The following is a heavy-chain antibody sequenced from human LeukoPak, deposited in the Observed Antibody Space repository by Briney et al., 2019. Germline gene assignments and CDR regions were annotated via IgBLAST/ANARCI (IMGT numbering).Heavy chain of an antibody. D-gene: IGHD3-22*01. J-gene: IGHJ3*02. CDR3: ARAQYYYDSSGLDAFDI. V-gene: IGHV3-33*01. CDR2: IWYDGSSK. Sequence: GGSLRLSCAASGFTFSSYGMHWVRQAPGKGLEWVAVIWYDGSSKYYADSVKGRFTISRDNSKNTLCLQMNSLRAEDTAVYYCARAQYYYDSSGLDAFDIWGQGTMVTVSS. CDR1: GFTFSSYG.